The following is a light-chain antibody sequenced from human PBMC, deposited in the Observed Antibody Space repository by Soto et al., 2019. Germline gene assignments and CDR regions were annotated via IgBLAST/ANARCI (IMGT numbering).Light chain of an antibody. CDR2: DAS. CDR3: QQRTNWLT. CDR1: QSLSSY. Sequence: EIVLTQSPATLSLSPGERATLSCRASQSLSSYLAWYQQKPGQAPRLLIYDASNRATGIPARFSGSGSGTDFTLTISILEPEDFAVYCCQQRTNWLTFGGGTKVDIK. J-gene: IGKJ4*01. V-gene: IGKV3-11*01.